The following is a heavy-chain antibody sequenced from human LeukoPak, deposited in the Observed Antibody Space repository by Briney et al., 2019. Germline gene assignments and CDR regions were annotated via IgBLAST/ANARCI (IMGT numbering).Heavy chain of an antibody. CDR1: GFTFNKFA. D-gene: IGHD2-8*01. Sequence: GGSLRVSCEASGFTFNKFAMSWVRQAPGKGPEWVSAIGNSGATTFYADSVKGRCSISRDNTKHTVYLEMNSLRAEDTAIYYCAKVSVGPLSRPTHVALYYGMDVWGQGTAVADSS. CDR2: IGNSGATT. CDR3: AKVSVGPLSRPTHVALYYGMDV. V-gene: IGHV3-23*01. J-gene: IGHJ6*02.